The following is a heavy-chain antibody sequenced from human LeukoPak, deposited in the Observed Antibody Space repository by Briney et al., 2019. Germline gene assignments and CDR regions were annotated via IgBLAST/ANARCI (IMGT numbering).Heavy chain of an antibody. J-gene: IGHJ3*02. D-gene: IGHD3-22*01. CDR2: IYPGDSDT. CDR3: ASWNYYDSSGYWPDAFDI. Sequence: GESLKISCKGSGYSFTSYWIGWVRQMPGKGLEWMGIIYPGDSDTRYSPSFQGQVTISADKSISTAYQQWSSLKASDTAMYYCASWNYYDSSGYWPDAFDIWGQGTMVTVSS. CDR1: GYSFTSYW. V-gene: IGHV5-51*01.